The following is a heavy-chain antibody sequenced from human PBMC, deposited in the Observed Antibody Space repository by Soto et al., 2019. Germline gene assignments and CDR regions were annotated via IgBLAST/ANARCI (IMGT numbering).Heavy chain of an antibody. J-gene: IGHJ3*02. D-gene: IGHD3-22*01. Sequence: QVQLVQSGAEVKKPESSVKVSCKASGGTFSSYAISWVRQAPGQGLEWMGEIIPIFGTANYAQKFQGRVTITADESTSTAYMELSSLRSEDTAVYYCARDASYYYDSSGSDAFDIWGQGTMVTVSS. V-gene: IGHV1-69*12. CDR1: GGTFSSYA. CDR3: ARDASYYYDSSGSDAFDI. CDR2: IIPIFGTA.